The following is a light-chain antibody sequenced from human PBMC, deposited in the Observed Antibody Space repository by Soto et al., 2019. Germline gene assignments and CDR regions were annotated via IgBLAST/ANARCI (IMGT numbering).Light chain of an antibody. CDR1: SSSIGAGYD. CDR3: QTYDSSLSGSL. CDR2: ANS. J-gene: IGLJ3*02. Sequence: QSVLTQPPSVSGAPGQRVTISCTGSSSSIGAGYDVHWYQQLPGAAPKLLIHANSHRPSGVPDRFSGSRSGTSASLAITGLQGEDEADYFCQTYDSSLSGSLFGGGTKLTVL. V-gene: IGLV1-40*01.